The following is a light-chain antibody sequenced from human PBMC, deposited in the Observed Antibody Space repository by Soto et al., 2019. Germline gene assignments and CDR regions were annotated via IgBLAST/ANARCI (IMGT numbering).Light chain of an antibody. J-gene: IGLJ3*02. CDR1: SSNIGSNY. V-gene: IGLV1-47*01. CDR2: RNN. Sequence: QYVLTQPPSASGTPGQRVTIYCSGSSSNIGSNYVFWYQQLPGTAPKLLIYRNNQRPSGVPDRFSGSKSGTSASLAISGLRSEDEADYYCAAWDDSLSGRLFGGGTKLTVL. CDR3: AAWDDSLSGRL.